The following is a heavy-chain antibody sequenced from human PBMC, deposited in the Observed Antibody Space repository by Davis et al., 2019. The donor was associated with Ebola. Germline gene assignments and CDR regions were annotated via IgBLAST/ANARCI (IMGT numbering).Heavy chain of an antibody. CDR2: INPNSGGT. J-gene: IGHJ4*02. D-gene: IGHD3-3*01. V-gene: IGHV1-2*02. Sequence: ASVKVSCKASGYTFTGYYMHWVRQAPGQGLEWMGWINPNSGGTNYAQKFQGRVTMTRDTSISTAYMELRSLRSDDTAVYYCARDYDFWSILGYWGQGTLVTVSS. CDR1: GYTFTGYY. CDR3: ARDYDFWSILGY.